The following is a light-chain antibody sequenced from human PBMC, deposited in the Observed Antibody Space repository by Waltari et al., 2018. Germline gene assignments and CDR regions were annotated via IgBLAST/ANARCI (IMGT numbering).Light chain of an antibody. J-gene: IGLJ2*01. CDR1: SSDLGTYNY. CDR2: DVN. Sequence: QSVLTQPASVSGSPGQSITISCTGTSSDLGTYNYVSWYQQHPGTAPKLIIFDVNVRPSWVSNRSSGSKSGNTAFLTISGLQTEDEGHFYCCSYTTTGPVVFGGGTKLTVL. CDR3: CSYTTTGPVV. V-gene: IGLV2-14*03.